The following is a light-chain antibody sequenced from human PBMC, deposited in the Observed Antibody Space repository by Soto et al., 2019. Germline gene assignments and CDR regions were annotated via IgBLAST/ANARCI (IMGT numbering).Light chain of an antibody. V-gene: IGKV3-20*01. CDR2: GAS. Sequence: EIVLTKSPGTLSLSPGERATLSCRASQSVSSSYLAWYQQKPGQAPRLLIYGASSRATGIPDRFSGSGSGTDFTLTISRLEPEDFAVYYCQHHGSSPGTFGGRSKVEIK. CDR3: QHHGSSPGT. CDR1: QSVSSSY. J-gene: IGKJ4*01.